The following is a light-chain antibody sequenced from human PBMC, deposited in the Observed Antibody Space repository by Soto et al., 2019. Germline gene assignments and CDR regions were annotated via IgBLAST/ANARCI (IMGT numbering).Light chain of an antibody. CDR3: QQYNSYST. V-gene: IGKV1-5*01. CDR1: QSISSW. Sequence: IQMTQSPSTLSASVGDRFAITCRASQSISSWLAWYQQKPGKAPKLLICDASSLESGVPSRFSGSGSGTEFTLTISSLQPDDFATYYCQQYNSYSTFGQGTRLEIK. J-gene: IGKJ5*01. CDR2: DAS.